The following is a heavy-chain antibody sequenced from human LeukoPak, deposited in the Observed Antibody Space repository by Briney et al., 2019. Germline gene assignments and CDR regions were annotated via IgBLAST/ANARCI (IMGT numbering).Heavy chain of an antibody. J-gene: IGHJ4*02. V-gene: IGHV4-59*01. CDR1: GGSISSYY. D-gene: IGHD6-6*01. CDR2: IYYSGST. Sequence: SETLSLTCTVSGGSISSYYWSWIRQPPGKGLEWIGYIYYSGSTNYNPSLKSRVTISVDTSKNQFSLKLSSVTAADTAVYYCVSFASNYWGQGTLVTVSS. CDR3: VSFASNY.